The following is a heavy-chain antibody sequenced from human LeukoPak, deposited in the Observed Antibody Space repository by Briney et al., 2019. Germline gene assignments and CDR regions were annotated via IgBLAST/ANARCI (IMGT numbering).Heavy chain of an antibody. V-gene: IGHV4-30-4*01. CDR1: GGSISSGDYY. Sequence: SQTLSLTCTVSGGSISSGDYYWSLIRQPPGKGLEWIGYVNYRGSTYYSPSLKSRVTISVDTFKNQFSLKMSSVTAADTAVYYCAREKISPYRCAFDLWGQGTMVTVSS. CDR2: VNYRGST. J-gene: IGHJ3*01. CDR3: AREKISPYRCAFDL.